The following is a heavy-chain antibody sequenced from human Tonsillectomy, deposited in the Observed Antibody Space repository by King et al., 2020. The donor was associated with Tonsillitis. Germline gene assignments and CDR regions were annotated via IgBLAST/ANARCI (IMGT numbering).Heavy chain of an antibody. V-gene: IGHV4-59*08. J-gene: IGHJ3*02. Sequence: QLQESGPGLVKPSETLSLTCTVSGGSISNYYWSWIRQPPGKELEWIGYIYYTGSTNYNPSLKSRVTISVDTSNNQFSLKLTSVTAADTAMYYCARHVFRVGGGKITRHDFFDIWGQGTVVTVSS. CDR3: ARHVFRVGGGKITRHDFFDI. CDR2: IYYTGST. D-gene: IGHD3/OR15-3a*01. CDR1: GGSISNYY.